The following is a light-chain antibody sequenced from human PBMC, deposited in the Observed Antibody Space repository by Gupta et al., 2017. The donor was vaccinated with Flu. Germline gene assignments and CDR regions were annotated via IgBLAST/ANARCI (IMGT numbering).Light chain of an antibody. V-gene: IGLV1-47*01. CDR1: TSNIGTFD. Sequence: QSVLTQPPSASGTPGQRVTISCSGSTSNIGTFDVFWYLQLPGAAPQLLIKKNNQRPSGVPERFSGSKSGTSASLAVSGLRSEDEGDYYCAVWDDSPNGRVFGGGTRLTV. CDR3: AVWDDSPNGRV. CDR2: KNN. J-gene: IGLJ3*02.